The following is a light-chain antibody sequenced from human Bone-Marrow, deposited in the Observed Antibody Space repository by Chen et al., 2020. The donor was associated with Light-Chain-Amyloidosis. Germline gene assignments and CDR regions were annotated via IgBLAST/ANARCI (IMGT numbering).Light chain of an antibody. CDR1: QTISSNY. CDR2: GSS. CDR3: QQYGTSPLT. J-gene: IGKJ4*01. Sequence: EIVLTQSPGTLSVSPGEGANLSCRASQTISSNYLTWYQQKFGQAPRLLIYGSSSRATGIPDRFTGSGSGTDFTLTINRLEPEDCAMYYCQQYGTSPLTFGGGTKVEIK. V-gene: IGKV3-20*01.